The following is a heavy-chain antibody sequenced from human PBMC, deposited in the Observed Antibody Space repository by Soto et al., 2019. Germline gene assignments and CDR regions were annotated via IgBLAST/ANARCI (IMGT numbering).Heavy chain of an antibody. CDR2: ISSSTSYV. J-gene: IGHJ5*01. D-gene: IGHD2-2*01. V-gene: IGHV3-21*06. CDR1: GFTFSRYG. Sequence: GGSLRLSCAASGFTFSRYGMNWLRQAPGKGLEWVASISSSTSYVYYADSVKGRFSTSRDNAKNILYLEMYALRTEDTAVYYCARDPSEGRVGNWFESWGQGTLVTVSP. CDR3: ARDPSEGRVGNWFES.